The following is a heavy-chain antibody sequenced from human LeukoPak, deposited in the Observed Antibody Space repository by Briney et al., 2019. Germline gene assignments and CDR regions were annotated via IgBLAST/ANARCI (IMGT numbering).Heavy chain of an antibody. D-gene: IGHD1-1*01. CDR2: ISYEGSKT. CDR3: ATGHKWKHFDH. CDR1: GFTFSSYA. Sequence: GGSLRLSCAASGFTFSSYAMHWVRQAPGKGLEWVAVISYEGSKTYYVDSGKGRFIISRDNSRNTLYLQMNSLRGEDTAMYYCATGHKWKHFDHWGHGTLVTVSS. V-gene: IGHV3-30*04. J-gene: IGHJ4*01.